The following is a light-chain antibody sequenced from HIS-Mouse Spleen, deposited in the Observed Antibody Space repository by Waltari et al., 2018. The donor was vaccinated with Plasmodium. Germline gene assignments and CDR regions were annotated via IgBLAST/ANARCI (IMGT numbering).Light chain of an antibody. CDR3: QSADSSGTYRV. V-gene: IGLV3-25*03. Sequence: SYELTQPPSVSVSPGQTARITCSGDALPKQYADWYQQKPGQAPALVIYKDSERPSGIPERFSGSSSGTTVTLTISGVQAEDEADYYCQSADSSGTYRVFGGGTKLTVL. J-gene: IGLJ2*01. CDR1: ALPKQY. CDR2: KDS.